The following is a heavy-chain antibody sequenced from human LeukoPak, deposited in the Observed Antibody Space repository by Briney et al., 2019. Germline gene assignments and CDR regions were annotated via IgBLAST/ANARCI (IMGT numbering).Heavy chain of an antibody. CDR1: GYTFTSYG. CDR2: ISAYNGNT. J-gene: IGHJ4*02. V-gene: IGHV1-18*01. D-gene: IGHD2-15*01. Sequence: ASVKVSCKASGYTFTSYGISWVRQAPGQGLEWMGWISAYNGNTNYAQKLQGRVTMTTDTSTSTAYMELRSLRSDDTAVYYCARDLPYCSGGSCLPDHWGQGTLVTVSS. CDR3: ARDLPYCSGGSCLPDH.